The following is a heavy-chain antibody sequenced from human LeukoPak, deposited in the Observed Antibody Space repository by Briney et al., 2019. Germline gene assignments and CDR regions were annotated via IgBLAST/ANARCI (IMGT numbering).Heavy chain of an antibody. CDR3: ARGVDL. V-gene: IGHV4-34*01. CDR2: ITNSGSP. Sequence: PSETLSLTCGVSSGSLSGHYWRWIRQPPGGGLEWLGEITNSGSPNYNTSLKSRVTISGDTSKKQFSLIPKSVTAADTGVYYCARGVDLWGRGTPVTVSS. CDR1: SGSLSGHY. J-gene: IGHJ2*01.